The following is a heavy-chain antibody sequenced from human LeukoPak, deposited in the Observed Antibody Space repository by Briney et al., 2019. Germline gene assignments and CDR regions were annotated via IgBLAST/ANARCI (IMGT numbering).Heavy chain of an antibody. CDR2: IWYDGSNK. V-gene: IGHV3-33*01. D-gene: IGHD1-1*01. CDR3: ARARWNGVYYFDY. Sequence: GRSLRLSCAASGFTFSSYGMHWVRQAPGKGLGWVAVIWYDGSNKYYADSVKGRFTISRDNSKNTLYLQMNSLRAEDTAVYYCARARWNGVYYFDYWGQGTLVTVSS. CDR1: GFTFSSYG. J-gene: IGHJ4*02.